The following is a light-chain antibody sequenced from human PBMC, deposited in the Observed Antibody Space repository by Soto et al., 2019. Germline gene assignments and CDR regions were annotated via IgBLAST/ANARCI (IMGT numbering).Light chain of an antibody. CDR3: QQYKSYPIT. V-gene: IGKV1D-16*01. J-gene: IGKJ5*01. Sequence: DIQMTQSPSSLSASIGDRVTITCRASQAIGSWFSWYQQKPEKAPKSLIYAASSLQSGVPSRFTGSGSGTDFTLTISNSQPEDFATYYCQQYKSYPITFGQGTRLEIK. CDR2: AAS. CDR1: QAIGSW.